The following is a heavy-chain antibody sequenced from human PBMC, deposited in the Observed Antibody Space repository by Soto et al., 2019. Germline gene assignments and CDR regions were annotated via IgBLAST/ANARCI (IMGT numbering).Heavy chain of an antibody. V-gene: IGHV1-46*01. D-gene: IGHD3-10*01. CDR3: ARAHYHSDAFDF. J-gene: IGHJ3*01. CDR2: ISPGGGTT. CDR1: GYTFTTNF. Sequence: VQLVQSGSEVKKPGASVKISCKASGYTFTTNFIHWIRQAPGQGLEWVGIISPGGGTTVYAQKFQGRVTMTRDTSTSTVYMELRNLRSEDTAVFYCARAHYHSDAFDFWGQGTMVIVSS.